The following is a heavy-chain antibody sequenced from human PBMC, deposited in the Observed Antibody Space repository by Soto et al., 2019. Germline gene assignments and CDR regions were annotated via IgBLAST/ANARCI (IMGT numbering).Heavy chain of an antibody. D-gene: IGHD2-2*01. CDR1: GMSVTSGRRG. Sequence: SGPTRVNPTEPLTLTCTVSGMSVTSGRRGVSWIRQPPGKALEWLAHVFSNDDKSYSTSLKSRLTISKYISRSQVVLTLTNMDPVDSATYYCALIKDCSRTDCYLASFDPWGKGTLVPASS. CDR2: VFSNDDK. J-gene: IGHJ5*02. V-gene: IGHV2-26*01. CDR3: ALIKDCSRTDCYLASFDP.